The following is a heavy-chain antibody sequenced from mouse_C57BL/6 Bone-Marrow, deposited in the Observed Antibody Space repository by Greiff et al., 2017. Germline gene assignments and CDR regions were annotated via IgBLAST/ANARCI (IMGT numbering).Heavy chain of an antibody. CDR2: IDPENGDT. CDR1: GFNIKDDY. J-gene: IGHJ4*01. D-gene: IGHD2-3*01. V-gene: IGHV14-4*01. Sequence: VQLQQSGAELVRPGASVKLSCTASGFNIKDDYMHWVKQRPEQGLEWIGWIDPENGDTEYASKFQGKATITADTSSNTSYLQLSSLPSEDTAVYDCTFDGPYCAMDYWGQGTSVTVSS. CDR3: TFDGPYCAMDY.